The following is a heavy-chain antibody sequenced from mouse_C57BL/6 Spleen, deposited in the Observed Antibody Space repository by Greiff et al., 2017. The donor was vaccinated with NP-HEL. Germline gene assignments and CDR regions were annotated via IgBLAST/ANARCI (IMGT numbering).Heavy chain of an antibody. Sequence: VKLQESGAELVRPGTSVKMSCKASGYTFTHYWIGWAKQRPGPGLEWLGDIYPGGGYTNYNEKFKGKATLTADKSSSPAYMQFSSLTSEDSAIYYCGIYYDCDVNYAMDYWGQGTSVTVSS. CDR1: GYTFTHYW. CDR3: GIYYDCDVNYAMDY. CDR2: IYPGGGYT. D-gene: IGHD2-4*01. V-gene: IGHV1-63*01. J-gene: IGHJ4*01.